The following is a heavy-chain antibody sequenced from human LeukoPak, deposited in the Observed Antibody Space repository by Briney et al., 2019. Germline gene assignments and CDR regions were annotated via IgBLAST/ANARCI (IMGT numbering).Heavy chain of an antibody. CDR2: NIPIFGTA. CDR3: ARASVKRSGYLVVGQYYFDY. CDR1: GGTFSSYA. Sequence: ASVKVSCKASGGTFSSYAISWVRQAPGQGLEWMGGNIPIFGTANYAQKFQGRVTITADESTSTAYMELSSLRSEDTAVYYCARASVKRSGYLVVGQYYFDYWGQGTLVTVSS. D-gene: IGHD3-3*01. J-gene: IGHJ4*02. V-gene: IGHV1-69*13.